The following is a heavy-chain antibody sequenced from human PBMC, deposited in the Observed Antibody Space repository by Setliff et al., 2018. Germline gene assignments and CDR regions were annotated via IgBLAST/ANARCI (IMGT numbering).Heavy chain of an antibody. CDR3: ARHVGIRGRGYNYYYYYMDV. D-gene: IGHD3-10*01. V-gene: IGHV4-39*01. J-gene: IGHJ6*03. CDR2: MYYNGAT. Sequence: PSETLSLTCTVSGGSLGSNPSFWGWVRQPPGTGLEWIGSMYYNGATYYNPSLKSQVTMSVDTSRNQFSRKLSSVTAADTAVYYCARHVGIRGRGYNYYYYYMDVWGKGTTVTVSS. CDR1: GGSLGSNPSF.